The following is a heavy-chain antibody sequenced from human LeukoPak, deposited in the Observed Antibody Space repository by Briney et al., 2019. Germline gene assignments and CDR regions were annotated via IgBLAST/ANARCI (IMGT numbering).Heavy chain of an antibody. J-gene: IGHJ3*02. CDR2: IDPNDGGT. V-gene: IGHV1-46*01. D-gene: IGHD2-8*02. Sequence: ASVKVSCKASGYTFSNYYIHWVRQAPGQGLEWMGIIDPNDGGTNYAQKFQDRVTMTRDTSTDTVYMELSSLRSEDTAVYCCARDPFTEIRDDDAFDIWGQGTMVTVSS. CDR3: ARDPFTEIRDDDAFDI. CDR1: GYTFSNYY.